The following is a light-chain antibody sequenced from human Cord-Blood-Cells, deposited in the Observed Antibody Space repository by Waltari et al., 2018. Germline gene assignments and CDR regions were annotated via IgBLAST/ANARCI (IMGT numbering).Light chain of an antibody. J-gene: IGLJ1*01. CDR3: CSYAGSYTYV. CDR2: DVS. Sequence: QSALTQPRPASGSPGQQVTIPCTGTSSDEGGYNYVSWYQQHPGKAPKLMIYDVSKRPSGVPHRFSGSKSGNTASLTISGLQAEDEADYYFCSYAGSYTYVFGTGTKVTVL. CDR1: SSDEGGYNY. V-gene: IGLV2-11*01.